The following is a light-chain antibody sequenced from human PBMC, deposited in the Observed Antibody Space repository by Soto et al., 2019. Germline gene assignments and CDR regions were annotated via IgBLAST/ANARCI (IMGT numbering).Light chain of an antibody. Sequence: QSALTQPASVSGSPGQSITISCTGTTSDVGGYIYVSWYQQHPGKVPKLMIYDVSNRPSGVSDRFSGSKSGNTASLTISGLQAEDEADYYCSSNSGSSTVFGGGTKLTVL. CDR2: DVS. CDR3: SSNSGSSTV. CDR1: TSDVGGYIY. J-gene: IGLJ3*02. V-gene: IGLV2-14*03.